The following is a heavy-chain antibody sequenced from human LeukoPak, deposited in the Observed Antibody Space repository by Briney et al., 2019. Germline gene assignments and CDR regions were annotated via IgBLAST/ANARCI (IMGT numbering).Heavy chain of an antibody. D-gene: IGHD3-10*01. J-gene: IGHJ5*02. V-gene: IGHV4-34*01. CDR3: SRVPRYYGSGSYYSRHWFDP. CDR2: INHSGST. CDR1: GGSFSGYY. Sequence: SETLSLTCAVYGGSFSGYYWSWIRQPPGKGLEWIGEINHSGSTNYNPSLKSRVTISVDTSKYQFSLKLSSVTAADTAVYYCSRVPRYYGSGSYYSRHWFDPWGQGTLVTVSS.